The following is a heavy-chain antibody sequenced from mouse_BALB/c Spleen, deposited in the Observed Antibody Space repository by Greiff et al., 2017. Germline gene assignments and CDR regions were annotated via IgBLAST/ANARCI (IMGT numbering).Heavy chain of an antibody. J-gene: IGHJ1*01. CDR3: ARWGGNYYWYFDV. CDR2: INPYNDGT. V-gene: IGHV1-14*01. Sequence: VQLQQSGPELVKPGASVKMSCQASGYTFTSYVMHWVKQKPGQGLEWIGYINPYNDGTKYNEKFKGKATLTSDKSSSTAYMELSSLTSEDSAVYYCARWGGNYYWYFDVWGAGTTVTVSS. D-gene: IGHD2-1*01. CDR1: GYTFTSYV.